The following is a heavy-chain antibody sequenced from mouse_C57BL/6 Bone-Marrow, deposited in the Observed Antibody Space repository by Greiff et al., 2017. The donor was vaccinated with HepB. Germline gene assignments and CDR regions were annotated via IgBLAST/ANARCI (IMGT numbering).Heavy chain of an antibody. CDR2: IYPRDGSI. CDR1: GYTFTDHT. D-gene: IGHD1-1*01. V-gene: IGHV1-78*01. CDR3: AKLTTVATGFDY. J-gene: IGHJ2*01. Sequence: QVQLQQSDAELVKPGASVKISCKVSGYTFTDHTIHWMKQRPEQGLEWIGYIYPRDGSIKYNEKFKGKATLTADKSSSPAYMQLNSLKSEDSAVYFCAKLTTVATGFDYWGQGTTLTVSS.